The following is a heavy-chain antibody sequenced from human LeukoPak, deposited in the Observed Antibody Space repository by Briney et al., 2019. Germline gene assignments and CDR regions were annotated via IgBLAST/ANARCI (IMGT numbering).Heavy chain of an antibody. Sequence: SETLSLTCAVYGGSFSGYYWSWIRQPPGKGLERIGEINHSGSTNYNPSLKSRVTISVDTPKNQFSLKLSSVTAADTAVYYCARTLIAAAGTFDYWGQGTLVTVSS. CDR2: INHSGST. D-gene: IGHD6-13*01. V-gene: IGHV4-34*01. CDR3: ARTLIAAAGTFDY. J-gene: IGHJ4*02. CDR1: GGSFSGYY.